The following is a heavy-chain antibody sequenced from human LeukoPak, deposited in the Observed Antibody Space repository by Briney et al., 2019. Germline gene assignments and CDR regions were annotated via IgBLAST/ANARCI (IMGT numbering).Heavy chain of an antibody. D-gene: IGHD3-22*01. V-gene: IGHV3-53*01. CDR3: ARDRGGSGYYDY. Sequence: GGSLRLSCAASGFTVSSNYMSWVRQAPGKGLEWISVTYSGGSTYYADSVKGRFTISRDNSKSTLFLQMNSLRAEDTAVYYCARDRGGSGYYDYWGQGTLVTVSS. CDR2: TYSGGST. J-gene: IGHJ4*02. CDR1: GFTVSSNY.